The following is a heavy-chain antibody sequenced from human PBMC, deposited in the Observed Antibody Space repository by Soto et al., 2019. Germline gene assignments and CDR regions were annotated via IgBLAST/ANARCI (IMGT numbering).Heavy chain of an antibody. CDR2: ISAHNGNT. Sequence: QAHLVQSGPEVKKPGASVKVSCKGSGYIFTSYGIAWVRQAPGQGLEWMGWISAHNGNTEYAQKFQGRVTVTRDTSMSPAYLELRSLRSDDTALYYCARGRYGDYWGQGALVTVSS. D-gene: IGHD4-17*01. J-gene: IGHJ4*02. V-gene: IGHV1-18*01. CDR3: ARGRYGDY. CDR1: GYIFTSYG.